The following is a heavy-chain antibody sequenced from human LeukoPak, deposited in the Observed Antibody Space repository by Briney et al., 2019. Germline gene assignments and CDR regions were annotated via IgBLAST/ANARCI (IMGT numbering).Heavy chain of an antibody. Sequence: PSETLSLTRTVSGGSISTYYWGWLRQPPGKGLEWIGYIDYSGSTNYNPSLKSRLTISVDTSKNRFSLKLSSVTAADTAVYYCARGGWYYDIWGQGTMVTVSS. CDR1: GGSISTYY. V-gene: IGHV4-59*12. CDR3: ARGGWYYDI. CDR2: IDYSGST. D-gene: IGHD6-19*01. J-gene: IGHJ3*02.